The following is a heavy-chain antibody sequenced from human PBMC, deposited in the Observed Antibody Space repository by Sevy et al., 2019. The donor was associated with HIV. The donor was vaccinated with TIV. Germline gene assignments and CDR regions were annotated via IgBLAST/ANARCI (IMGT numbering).Heavy chain of an antibody. D-gene: IGHD5-12*01. V-gene: IGHV4-59*01. Sequence: SETLSLTCTVSGGSISSYYWSWIRQPPGKGLEWIGYIYYSGSTNYNPSLKSRVTISVDTSKNQFSLKLSSVTAADTAVYYWARAKSEYSGYDWWYFDYWGQGTLVTVSS. CDR2: IYYSGST. CDR3: ARAKSEYSGYDWWYFDY. J-gene: IGHJ4*02. CDR1: GGSISSYY.